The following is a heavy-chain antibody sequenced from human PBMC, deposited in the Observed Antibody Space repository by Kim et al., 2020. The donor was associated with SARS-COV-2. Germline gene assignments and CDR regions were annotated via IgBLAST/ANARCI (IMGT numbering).Heavy chain of an antibody. CDR2: IYYSGST. CDR1: GGSISNSY. Sequence: SETLSLTCTVSGGSISNSYCNWIRQPPGKGLEYIGYIYYSGSTNYNPSLKSRVTISVDTSKNQFSLKLSSVTAADTAAYYCARSALFRTFDIWGQGTMVT. J-gene: IGHJ3*02. D-gene: IGHD2-21*01. CDR3: ARSALFRTFDI. V-gene: IGHV4-59*08.